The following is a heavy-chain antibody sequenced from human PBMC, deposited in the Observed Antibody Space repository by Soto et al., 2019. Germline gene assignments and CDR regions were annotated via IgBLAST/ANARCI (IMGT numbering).Heavy chain of an antibody. CDR1: GYTFTGYY. J-gene: IGHJ6*03. CDR2: INPNSGGT. Sequence: ASVKVSYKASGYTFTGYYMHWVRQAPGQGLEWMGWINPNSGGTNYAQNFQGWVTMTRDTSISTAYMELSRLRSDDTAVYYCARGTAGDFWSGYYSSTYMDVWGKGTTVTVSS. D-gene: IGHD3-3*01. V-gene: IGHV1-2*04. CDR3: ARGTAGDFWSGYYSSTYMDV.